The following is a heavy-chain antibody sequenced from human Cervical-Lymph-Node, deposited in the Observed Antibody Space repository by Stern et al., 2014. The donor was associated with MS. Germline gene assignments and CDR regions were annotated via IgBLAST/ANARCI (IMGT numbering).Heavy chain of an antibody. CDR2: ISSSSSYI. CDR3: ARDYHYYDSSGYYDDAFDI. D-gene: IGHD3-22*01. CDR1: GFTFSSYS. V-gene: IGHV3-21*01. Sequence: VQLVESGGGLVKPGGSLRLSCAASGFTFSSYSMNWVRQAPGKGLEWVSSISSSSSYISYADSVKCRFTISRDNAKNSLYLQMNSLRAEDTAVYYCARDYHYYDSSGYYDDAFDIWGQGTMVTVSS. J-gene: IGHJ3*02.